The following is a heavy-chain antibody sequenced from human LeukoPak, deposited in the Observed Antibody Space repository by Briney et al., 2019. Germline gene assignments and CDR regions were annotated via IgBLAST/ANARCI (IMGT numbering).Heavy chain of an antibody. CDR1: GFTFSTYT. J-gene: IGHJ1*01. CDR3: ARGPSGYHNT. V-gene: IGHV3-21*01. D-gene: IGHD5-12*01. Sequence: GALRLSCAASGFTFSTYTMNWVRQAPGKGLEWVSSITSSSIYIYYAHSVKGRFTISRDNSKNTLSLQMNSLRAEDTGVYYCARGPSGYHNTGGQGTLVTVSS. CDR2: ITSSSIYI.